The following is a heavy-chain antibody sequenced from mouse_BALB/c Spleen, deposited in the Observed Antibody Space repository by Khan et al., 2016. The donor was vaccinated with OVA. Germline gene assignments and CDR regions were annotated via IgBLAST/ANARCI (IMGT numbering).Heavy chain of an antibody. V-gene: IGHV5-6*01. CDR2: ISSGGSYT. CDR3: ARRAYYYDSEGFAY. D-gene: IGHD1-1*01. CDR1: GFTFSNYG. Sequence: EVQLQESGGDLVKPEGSLKLSCAASGFTFSNYGMSWVRQTPDKRLEWVATISSGGSYTYYPDSVQGRFTISRDNAKKTPDLQMSSLKSEDTAMFYCARRAYYYDSEGFAYWGQGTLVTVSA. J-gene: IGHJ3*01.